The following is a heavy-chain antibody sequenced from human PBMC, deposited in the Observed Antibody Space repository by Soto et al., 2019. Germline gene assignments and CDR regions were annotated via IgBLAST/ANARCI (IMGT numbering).Heavy chain of an antibody. J-gene: IGHJ6*02. CDR3: AREEYQLLGDYGMDV. V-gene: IGHV1-18*04. Sequence: ASVKVSGKASGYTFTSYGISWVRQAPGQGLEWMGWISAYNGNTNYAQKLQGRVTMTTDTSTSTAYMELRSLRSDDTAVYYCAREEYQLLGDYGMDVWGQGTTVTVSS. CDR2: ISAYNGNT. D-gene: IGHD2-2*01. CDR1: GYTFTSYG.